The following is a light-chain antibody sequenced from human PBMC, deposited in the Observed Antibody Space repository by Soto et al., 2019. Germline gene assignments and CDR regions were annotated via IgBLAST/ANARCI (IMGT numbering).Light chain of an antibody. J-gene: IGKJ5*01. CDR1: QSVSNN. CDR2: GAS. Sequence: DIVMTQSPFTLSPSPGYRATLSCRASQSVSNNYFAWYHQKPGQAPRLLIYGASTRVTGIPARFCGSGSGRAFTLIIRSLLYADFAVSYCRQYNNWPPITFGQGTRLEIK. V-gene: IGKV3-15*01. CDR3: RQYNNWPPIT.